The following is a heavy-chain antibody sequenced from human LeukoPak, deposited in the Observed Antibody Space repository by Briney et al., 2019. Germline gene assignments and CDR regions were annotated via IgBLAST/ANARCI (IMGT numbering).Heavy chain of an antibody. V-gene: IGHV4-61*01. Sequence: SETLSLTCTVSGGSVSSGNYYWSWIRQPPGKGLEWIGYIYYSGSTNYNPSLKSRVTISVDTSKNQFSLKLSSVTAADTAVYYCARGDCSSTSKQSYYYGMDVWGKGTTVTVSS. J-gene: IGHJ6*04. D-gene: IGHD2-2*01. CDR3: ARGDCSSTSKQSYYYGMDV. CDR1: GGSVSSGNYY. CDR2: IYYSGST.